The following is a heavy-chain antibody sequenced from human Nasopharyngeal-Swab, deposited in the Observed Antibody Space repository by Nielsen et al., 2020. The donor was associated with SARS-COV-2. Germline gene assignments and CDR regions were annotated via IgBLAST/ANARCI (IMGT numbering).Heavy chain of an antibody. CDR2: ISYDGSNK. CDR3: ARRYCSGGSCYFDY. Sequence: GGSLRLSCAASGFTFSSYGMHWVRQAPGKGLEWVAVISYDGSNKYYADSVKGRFTISRDNSKNTLYLQMNSLRAEDTAVYYCARRYCSGGSCYFDYWGQGTLVTVSS. J-gene: IGHJ4*02. CDR1: GFTFSSYG. D-gene: IGHD2-15*01. V-gene: IGHV3-30*03.